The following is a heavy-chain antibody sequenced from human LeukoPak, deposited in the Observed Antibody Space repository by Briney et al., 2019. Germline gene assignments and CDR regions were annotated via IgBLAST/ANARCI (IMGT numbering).Heavy chain of an antibody. Sequence: GGSLRLSCAASGFTFTTYALHWVRQAPGKGLEWVAVISYDDGSNKYYADTVKGRFTISRDNSKNTLYLQMNSLRTEDTAVYYCARESGGNTPYYFDYWGQGTLVTVSS. V-gene: IGHV3-30*04. D-gene: IGHD2-2*02. J-gene: IGHJ4*02. CDR1: GFTFTTYA. CDR3: ARESGGNTPYYFDY. CDR2: ISYDDGSNK.